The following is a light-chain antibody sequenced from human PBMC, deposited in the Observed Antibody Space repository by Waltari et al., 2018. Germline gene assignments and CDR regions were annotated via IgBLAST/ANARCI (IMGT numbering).Light chain of an antibody. CDR1: QSINRF. J-gene: IGKJ4*01. V-gene: IGKV3-11*01. Sequence: EIVLTQSPATLSLSPGETDTLSCRASQSINRFLVRFQQIPGQAPRLLIYAASNRPTGIPDRFSGSGSWTDFTLTISSLEPEDCAVYYCQQRYTWPLTFGGGTKVEI. CDR2: AAS. CDR3: QQRYTWPLT.